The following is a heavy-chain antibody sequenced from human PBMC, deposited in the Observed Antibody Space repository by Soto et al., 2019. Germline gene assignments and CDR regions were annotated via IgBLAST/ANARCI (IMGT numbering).Heavy chain of an antibody. J-gene: IGHJ5*02. D-gene: IGHD1-26*01. V-gene: IGHV4-59*01. CDR1: GGSISSYY. CDR3: ARDPLGHNWFDP. CDR2: IYYSGST. Sequence: QVQLQESGPGLVKPSETLSLTCTVSGGSISSYYWIWIRHPPGKALEWIGYIYYSGSTNYNPSLKSRVTISVDTSKNQFALKLSSVTAADTAVYYWARDPLGHNWFDPWGQGTLVTVSS.